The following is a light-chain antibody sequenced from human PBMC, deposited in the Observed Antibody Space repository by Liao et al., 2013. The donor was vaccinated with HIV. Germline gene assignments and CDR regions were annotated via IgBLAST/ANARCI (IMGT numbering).Light chain of an antibody. CDR3: QAWVV. CDR2: EDT. Sequence: SYELTQPPSVSVSPGQTASVTCSGDKLGDQYVSWYQQRPGQSPILVIYEDTKRPSGIPERLSGSNSGNTATLTIRGTQAMDEAEYFCQAWVVFGGGTKLTVL. V-gene: IGLV3-1*01. J-gene: IGLJ2*01. CDR1: KLGDQY.